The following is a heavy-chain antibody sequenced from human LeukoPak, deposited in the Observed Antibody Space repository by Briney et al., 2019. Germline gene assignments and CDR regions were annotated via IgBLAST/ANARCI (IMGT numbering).Heavy chain of an antibody. CDR2: INHSGST. V-gene: IGHV4-34*01. Sequence: SETLSLTCAVYGGSFSGYYWSWIRQPPGKGLEWIGEINHSGSTNYNPSLKSRVTISVDTSKNQFSLKLSSVTAADTAVYYCVRIGRGSSCQADYWGQGTLVTVSS. J-gene: IGHJ4*02. CDR1: GGSFSGYY. D-gene: IGHD6-13*01. CDR3: VRIGRGSSCQADY.